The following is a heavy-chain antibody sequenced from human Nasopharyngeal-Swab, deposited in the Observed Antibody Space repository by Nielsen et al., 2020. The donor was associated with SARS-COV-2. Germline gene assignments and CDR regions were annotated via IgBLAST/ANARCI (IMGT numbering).Heavy chain of an antibody. CDR3: ARAAGYYYDSSGYLN. J-gene: IGHJ4*02. CDR1: GGSISSSSYY. CDR2: IYYSGST. Sequence: SETLSLTCTVSGGSISSSSYYWGWIRQPPGKGLEWIGSIYYSGSTYYNPSLKSRVTISVDTSKNQFSLKLSSVTAADTAVYYCARAAGYYYDSSGYLNWGQGTLVTVSS. D-gene: IGHD3-22*01. V-gene: IGHV4-39*07.